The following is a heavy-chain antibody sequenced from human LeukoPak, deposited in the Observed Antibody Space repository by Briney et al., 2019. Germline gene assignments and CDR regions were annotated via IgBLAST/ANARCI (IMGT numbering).Heavy chain of an antibody. CDR1: GFTVSSNY. CDR2: SGGST. V-gene: IGHV3-66*01. D-gene: IGHD2-2*01. Sequence: GGSLRLSCAASGFTVSSNYMSWVRQAPGKGLEWVSVSGGSTYYADSVKGRFTISRDNSKNTLYLQMNSLRAEDTAVYYCARDWGCTDTRCYLGMDVWGQGTTVTVSS. CDR3: ARDWGCTDTRCYLGMDV. J-gene: IGHJ6*02.